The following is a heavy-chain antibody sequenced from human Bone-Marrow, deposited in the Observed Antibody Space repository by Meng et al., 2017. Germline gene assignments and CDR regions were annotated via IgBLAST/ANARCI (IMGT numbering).Heavy chain of an antibody. Sequence: GESLKISCAASGFTFSSYVMNWVRQAPGKGLEWVSYISSSGSTIYYADSVKGRFTISRDNAKNSLYLQMNSLRAEDTAVYYCARGGSGGSYKPEFDYWGQGTLVTVSS. CDR1: GFTFSSYV. CDR3: ARGGSGGSYKPEFDY. J-gene: IGHJ4*02. V-gene: IGHV3-48*03. CDR2: ISSSGSTI. D-gene: IGHD2-15*01.